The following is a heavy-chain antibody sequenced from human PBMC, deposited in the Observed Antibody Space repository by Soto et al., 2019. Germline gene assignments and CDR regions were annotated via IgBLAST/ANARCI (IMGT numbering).Heavy chain of an antibody. Sequence: QVHLVQSGAEVKKPGSSVKVSCKASGGAFTSYSFHWVRQAPGQGLEWMGGIIPMSGTTNYALKFQGRVTMTADVPTNTAYIELSSLRSEDTAIYYCARDNTGIDYWCQGTLVTVSS. CDR2: IIPMSGTT. CDR1: GGAFTSYS. J-gene: IGHJ4*02. D-gene: IGHD1-1*01. V-gene: IGHV1-69*12. CDR3: ARDNTGIDY.